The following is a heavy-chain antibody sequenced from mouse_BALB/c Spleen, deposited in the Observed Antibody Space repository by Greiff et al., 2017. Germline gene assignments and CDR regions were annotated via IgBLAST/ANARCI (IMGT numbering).Heavy chain of an antibody. CDR1: GYSITSDYA. J-gene: IGHJ1*01. V-gene: IGHV3-2*02. CDR2: ISYSGST. CDR3: ARDGSSHWYFDV. D-gene: IGHD1-1*01. Sequence: DVHLVESGPGLVKPSQSLSLTCTVTGYSITSDYAWNWIRQFPGNKLEWMGYISYSGSTSYNPSLKSRISITRDTSKNQFFLQLNSVTTEDTATYYCARDGSSHWYFDVWGAGTTVTVSS.